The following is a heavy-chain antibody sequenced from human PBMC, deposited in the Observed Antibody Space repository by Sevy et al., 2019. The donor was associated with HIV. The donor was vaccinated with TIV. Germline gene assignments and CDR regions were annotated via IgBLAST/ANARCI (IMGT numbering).Heavy chain of an antibody. V-gene: IGHV3-23*01. D-gene: IGHD2-8*01. CDR3: AREGCTKPHDY. Sequence: GGSLRLSCAASGFTFSKYSMSWVRHPPGKGLEWVSTLSFGCGEINYEDSVKGRFTISRDNSKSSVYLQMNNLRPEDTAVYYCAREGCTKPHDYWGQGTLVTVSS. CDR1: GFTFSKYS. CDR2: LSFGCGEI. J-gene: IGHJ4*02.